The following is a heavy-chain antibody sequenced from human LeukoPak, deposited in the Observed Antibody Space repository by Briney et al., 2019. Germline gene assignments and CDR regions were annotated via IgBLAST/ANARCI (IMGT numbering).Heavy chain of an antibody. Sequence: ASVKVSCKASGYTFTSYDINWVRQATGQGLEWMGWMSPNSGNTGYAQKFQGRVTMTRDTSISTAYMELSRLRSDDTAVHYCARVYDSSGWGFDYWGQGTLVTVSS. D-gene: IGHD3-22*01. CDR1: GYTFTSYD. CDR3: ARVYDSSGWGFDY. J-gene: IGHJ4*02. CDR2: MSPNSGNT. V-gene: IGHV1-8*01.